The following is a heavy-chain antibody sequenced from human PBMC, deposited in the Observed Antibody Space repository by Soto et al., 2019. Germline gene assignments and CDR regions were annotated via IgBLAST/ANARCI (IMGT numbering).Heavy chain of an antibody. J-gene: IGHJ3*01. D-gene: IGHD4-17*01. Sequence: PGGSLRLSCEGSGFNFRNFNMIWVRQAPGKGLEWVSSVSGSSSYIYYADSVKGRITVSRDNANNLVFLQMNGLRPEDTAMYYCARDLRGHYGPWGQGTMVTVSS. V-gene: IGHV3-21*06. CDR1: GFNFRNFN. CDR2: VSGSSSYI. CDR3: ARDLRGHYGP.